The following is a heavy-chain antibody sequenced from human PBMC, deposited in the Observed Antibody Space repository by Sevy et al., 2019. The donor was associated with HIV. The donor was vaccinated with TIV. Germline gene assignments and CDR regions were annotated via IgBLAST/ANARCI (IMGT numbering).Heavy chain of an antibody. V-gene: IGHV5-51*01. Sequence: GESLKISCKGSGYSFTNYWIGWMRQMPGKGLEWMGIIYPGDSDTRYSPSFQGQVTISADKSITTAYLQWSSLKASDTAMYYCTRRVGVTTHFDYWGQGTLVTVSS. CDR3: TRRVGVTTHFDY. J-gene: IGHJ4*02. D-gene: IGHD1-26*01. CDR2: IYPGDSDT. CDR1: GYSFTNYW.